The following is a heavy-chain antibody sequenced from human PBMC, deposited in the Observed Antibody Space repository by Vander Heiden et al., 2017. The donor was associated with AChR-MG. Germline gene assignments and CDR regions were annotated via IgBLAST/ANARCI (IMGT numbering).Heavy chain of an antibody. CDR3: TTLSLWNYVLET. CDR1: GFTFKDAW. Sequence: DVHLVESGGGLVTPGGSLRLPCAVSGFTFKDAWMNWVRQAPGKGLEWIGRIKSNSDGGITDHAAPVKGRFTISRDDSKNTLYLQMDSLKTEDTGVYYCTTLSLWNYVLETWGQGSLVTVS. CDR2: IKSNSDGGIT. V-gene: IGHV3-15*01. D-gene: IGHD1-7*01. J-gene: IGHJ5*02.